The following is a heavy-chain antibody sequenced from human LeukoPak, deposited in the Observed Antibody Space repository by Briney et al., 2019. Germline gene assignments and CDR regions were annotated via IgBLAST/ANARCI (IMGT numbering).Heavy chain of an antibody. CDR2: IYYSGST. CDR1: GDSISSSSYY. D-gene: IGHD2-15*01. J-gene: IGHJ3*02. Sequence: PSETLSLTCTVSGDSISSSSYYWDWIRQPPEKGLEWIGSIYYSGSTYYNPSLKSRVTISVDTSKNQFSLKLSSVTAADTAVYWCARRYCSGGTCYSERGAFDIWGQGTMVTVSS. CDR3: ARRYCSGGTCYSERGAFDI. V-gene: IGHV4-39*07.